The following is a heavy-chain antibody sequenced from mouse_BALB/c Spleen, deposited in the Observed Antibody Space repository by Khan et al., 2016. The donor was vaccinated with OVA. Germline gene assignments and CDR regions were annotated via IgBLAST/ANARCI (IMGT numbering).Heavy chain of an antibody. Sequence: EVQLLETGGGLVKPGGSLKLSCAASGFTFSDYYMYWVRQTPEKRLEWVATISDGGTYTYYPDSVKGRFTISRDNAKNNLYLQMSSLKSEDAAMYYCSREWGLYRYAWFAYWGQGTLVTVSA. CDR2: ISDGGTYT. V-gene: IGHV5-4*02. CDR1: GFTFSDYY. CDR3: SREWGLYRYAWFAY. J-gene: IGHJ3*01. D-gene: IGHD2-14*01.